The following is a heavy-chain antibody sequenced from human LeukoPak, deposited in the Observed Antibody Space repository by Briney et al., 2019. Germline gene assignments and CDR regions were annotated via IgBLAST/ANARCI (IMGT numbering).Heavy chain of an antibody. V-gene: IGHV1-2*02. CDR3: AKKGDSRDGYNLDY. Sequence: GASVKVSCKASGYTFTGYYMHWVRQAPGQGLEWMGWINPNSGGTNYAQKFQGRVTMTRDTSISTAYMEPSRLRSDDTAVYYCAKKGDSRDGYNLDYWGQGTLVTVSS. CDR2: INPNSGGT. D-gene: IGHD5-24*01. J-gene: IGHJ4*02. CDR1: GYTFTGYY.